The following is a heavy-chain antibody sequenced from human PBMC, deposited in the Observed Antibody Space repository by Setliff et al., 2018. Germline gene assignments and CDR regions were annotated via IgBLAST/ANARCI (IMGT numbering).Heavy chain of an antibody. J-gene: IGHJ4*02. D-gene: IGHD1-26*01. V-gene: IGHV5-51*01. CDR1: GYSFSNFW. CDR2: IYPGDSHT. CDR3: ARLPYSGSYDFFDS. Sequence: GESLKISCKGSGYSFSNFWIGWVRQMPGKGLEWMGIIYPGDSHTKYSPSFEGQVTISADNSITTAYLQWNILKASDTAMYYCARLPYSGSYDFFDSWGQGTLVTVSS.